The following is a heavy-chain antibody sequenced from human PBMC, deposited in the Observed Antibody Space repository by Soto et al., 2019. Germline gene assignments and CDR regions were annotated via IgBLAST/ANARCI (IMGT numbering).Heavy chain of an antibody. V-gene: IGHV4-30-4*01. CDR1: GGSISSGDYY. CDR2: IYYSGST. J-gene: IGHJ6*02. D-gene: IGHD5-18*01. CDR3: ARASPVVTDV. Sequence: QVQLQESGPGLVKPSQTLSLTCTVSGGSISSGDYYWSWIRQPPGKGLEWIGYIYYSGSTYYNPSLKRRVTISVYTSKNQCSRKLISVTAADTAVYYCARASPVVTDVWGQGTTVTVSS.